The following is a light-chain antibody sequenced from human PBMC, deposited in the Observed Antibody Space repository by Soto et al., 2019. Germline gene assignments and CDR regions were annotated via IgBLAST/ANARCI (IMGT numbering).Light chain of an antibody. J-gene: IGKJ1*01. Sequence: DIQMSKSSASLSASIGDRVTITCRASQDISNFLVWFQQRPGKVPKRLMYSANRLESGVPSRFSGSGSGTEFTLTISSLQPEDFATYYCQQHCNTLRTFGQGA. CDR1: QDISNF. V-gene: IGKV1-17*03. CDR3: QQHCNTLRT. CDR2: SAN.